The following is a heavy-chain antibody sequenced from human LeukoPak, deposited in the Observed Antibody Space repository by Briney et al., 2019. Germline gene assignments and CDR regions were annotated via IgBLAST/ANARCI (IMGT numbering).Heavy chain of an antibody. V-gene: IGHV4-59*08. Sequence: SETLSLTCTVSGGSLTGYYWSWIRQPPGKGLEWIGYIYYSGSTSYNPSLKSRVTISLDTSKNQFSLKLGSVTAADTAVYYCARPHSSGWYGGFDIWGQGTMVTVSS. CDR3: ARPHSSGWYGGFDI. CDR1: GGSLTGYY. D-gene: IGHD6-19*01. CDR2: IYYSGST. J-gene: IGHJ3*02.